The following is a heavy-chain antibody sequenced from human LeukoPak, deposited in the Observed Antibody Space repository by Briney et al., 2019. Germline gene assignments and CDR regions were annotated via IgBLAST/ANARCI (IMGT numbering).Heavy chain of an antibody. CDR3: VKATYYNHRDGMDV. Sequence: PGGSLRLSCAASGFTFSTYAMSWVRQAPGEGLEWVSAISNSGENTYYPDSVKGRFTISRDNSKNTLYLQMDSLRAEDTAVYYCVKATYYNHRDGMDVWGQGTTVTVSS. D-gene: IGHD3-10*01. CDR1: GFTFSTYA. V-gene: IGHV3-23*01. J-gene: IGHJ6*02. CDR2: ISNSGENT.